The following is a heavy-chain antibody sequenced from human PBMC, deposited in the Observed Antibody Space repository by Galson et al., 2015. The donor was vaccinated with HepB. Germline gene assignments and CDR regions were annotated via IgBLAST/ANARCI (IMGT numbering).Heavy chain of an antibody. J-gene: IGHJ3*01. CDR3: ANRVSVSHIAARLFRAFDV. V-gene: IGHV3-23*01. D-gene: IGHD6-6*01. CDR2: ISGSGGST. Sequence: SLRLSCAASGFTFSSYAMSWVRQAPGKGLEWVSAISGSGGSTYYADSVKGRFTISRDNSKNTLYLQMNSLRAEDTAVYYCANRVSVSHIAARLFRAFDVWGQGTMVTVSS. CDR1: GFTFSSYA.